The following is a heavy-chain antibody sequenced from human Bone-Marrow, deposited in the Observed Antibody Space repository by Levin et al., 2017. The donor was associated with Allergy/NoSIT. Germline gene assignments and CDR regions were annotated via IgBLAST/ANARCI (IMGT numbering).Heavy chain of an antibody. J-gene: IGHJ4*02. CDR2: IYYSGDT. V-gene: IGHV4-31*03. CDR3: ARESRLLPTGTIV. CDR1: GGSVTSGGYY. D-gene: IGHD2-2*01. Sequence: SETLSLTCTVSGGSVTSGGYYWSWIRQFPGKGLEWIGYIYYSGDTLFNPSLRGRLAMSVDPSKNQVSLQLNSLTAADTAVYYCARESRLLPTGTIVWGQGTLVTVSS.